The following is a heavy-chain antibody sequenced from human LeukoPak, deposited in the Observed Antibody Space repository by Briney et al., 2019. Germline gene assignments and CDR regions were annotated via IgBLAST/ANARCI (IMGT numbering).Heavy chain of an antibody. CDR2: INPNSGGT. CDR3: AREASSSPTNYYYGMDV. D-gene: IGHD6-13*01. V-gene: IGHV1-2*04. Sequence: ASVKVSCKASGYTFAGYYVHWVRQAPGQGLEWMGWINPNSGGTNYAQKFQGWVTMTRDTSISTAYMELSRLRSDDTAVYYCAREASSSPTNYYYGMDVWGQGTTVTVSS. CDR1: GYTFAGYY. J-gene: IGHJ6*02.